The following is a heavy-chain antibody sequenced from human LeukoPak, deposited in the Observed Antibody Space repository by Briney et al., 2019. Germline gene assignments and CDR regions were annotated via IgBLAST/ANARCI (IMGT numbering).Heavy chain of an antibody. Sequence: SVKVSCKASGGTFSSYAISWVRQAPGQGLEWMGGIIPIFGTANYAQKFQGRVTTTADESTSTAYMELSRLRSDDTAVYYCAGVIAVAGTWWFDPWGQGTLVTVSS. CDR1: GGTFSSYA. J-gene: IGHJ5*02. D-gene: IGHD6-19*01. CDR2: IIPIFGTA. V-gene: IGHV1-69*01. CDR3: AGVIAVAGTWWFDP.